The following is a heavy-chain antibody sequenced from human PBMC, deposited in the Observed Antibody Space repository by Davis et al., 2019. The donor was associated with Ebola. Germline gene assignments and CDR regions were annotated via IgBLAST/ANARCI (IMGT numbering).Heavy chain of an antibody. Sequence: ASVKVSCKASGYTFTNYGITWVRQAPGQGLEWMGWINTNTGNPTFAQGFTGRFVFSLDTSVSTAYLQISSLKAEDTAVYYCARSSYSWYFSGMDVWGKGTTVTVSS. CDR3: ARSSYSWYFSGMDV. D-gene: IGHD6-13*01. CDR2: INTNTGNP. CDR1: GYTFTNYG. V-gene: IGHV7-4-1*02. J-gene: IGHJ6*04.